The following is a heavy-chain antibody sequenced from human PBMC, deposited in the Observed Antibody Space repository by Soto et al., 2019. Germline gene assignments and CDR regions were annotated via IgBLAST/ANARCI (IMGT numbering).Heavy chain of an antibody. V-gene: IGHV1-69*12. D-gene: IGHD3-10*01. CDR2: IIPIFGTA. CDR1: GGTFSSYA. J-gene: IGHJ5*02. Sequence: QVQLVQSGAEVKKPGSSVKVSCKASGGTFSSYAISWVRQAPGQGLEWMGGIIPIFGTANYAQKFQGRVTITADESTSTAYMELSSLRSEXTAVXXXARXXXGXXXTXXVXFDPWGQGTLVTVSS. CDR3: ARXXXGXXXTXXVXFDP.